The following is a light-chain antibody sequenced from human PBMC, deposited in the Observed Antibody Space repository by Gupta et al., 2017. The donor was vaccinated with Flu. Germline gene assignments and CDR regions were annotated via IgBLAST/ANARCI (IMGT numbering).Light chain of an antibody. CDR2: EVS. Sequence: QPALTQPASVSGSPGRSIPISCTGTSSDVGAYNYVSWYQQHPGKAPPLMIYEVSDRPSGGSDRFSGCKSGNTASLIISGLQAEDEADYYCSSYTSTGTLYVFGSGTKVTVL. CDR1: SSDVGAYNY. V-gene: IGLV2-14*01. CDR3: SSYTSTGTLYV. J-gene: IGLJ1*01.